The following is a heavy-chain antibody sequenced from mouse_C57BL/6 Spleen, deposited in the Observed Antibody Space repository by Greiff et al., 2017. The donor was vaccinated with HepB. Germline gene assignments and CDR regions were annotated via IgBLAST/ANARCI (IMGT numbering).Heavy chain of an antibody. V-gene: IGHV1-82*01. CDR3: TRITTGVSHDGFAY. D-gene: IGHD1-1*01. Sequence: VQLQQSGPELVKPGASVKISCKASGYAFSSSWMNWVKQRPGKGLEWIGRIYPGDGDTNYNGKLKGKATLTADKSSSTAYMQLSSLTSEDSAVYCWTRITTGVSHDGFAYWGQGTLVTVAA. J-gene: IGHJ3*01. CDR2: IYPGDGDT. CDR1: GYAFSSSW.